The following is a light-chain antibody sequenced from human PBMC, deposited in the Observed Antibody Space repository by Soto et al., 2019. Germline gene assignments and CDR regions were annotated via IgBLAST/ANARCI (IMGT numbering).Light chain of an antibody. Sequence: QSVLTQPPSVSAAPGQKVTISCSGSSSNIGNNYVSWYQQLPGTAPKLLIYDNDKRPSGILDRFSGSKSDTSATLGITGLQTGDEADYYCGTWDSSLSAVVFGGGTKLTVL. V-gene: IGLV1-51*01. CDR1: SSNIGNNY. CDR3: GTWDSSLSAVV. J-gene: IGLJ3*02. CDR2: DND.